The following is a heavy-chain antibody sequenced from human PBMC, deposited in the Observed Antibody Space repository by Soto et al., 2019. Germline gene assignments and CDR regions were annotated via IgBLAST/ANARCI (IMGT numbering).Heavy chain of an antibody. CDR2: ISGFNGNT. CDR3: ARIGASSGNESPEFDS. V-gene: IGHV1-18*01. CDR1: VYTFNFYG. D-gene: IGHD2-8*01. J-gene: IGHJ4*02. Sequence: ASVKGSLKASVYTFNFYGIAWLRQAPLQVLEWIVWISGFNGNTNYAADLQGRVTMTKDTSTSTDYMELRGLRSDDTALYYCARIGASSGNESPEFDSWAQGTMDTVSS.